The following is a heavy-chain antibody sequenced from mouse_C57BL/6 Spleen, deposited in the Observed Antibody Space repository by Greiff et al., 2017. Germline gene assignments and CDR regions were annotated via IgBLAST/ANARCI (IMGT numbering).Heavy chain of an antibody. J-gene: IGHJ4*01. Sequence: VQLQQSGAELVKPGASVKLSCTASGFNIKDYYMHWVKQRTEQGLEWIGRIDPEDGETKYAPKFQGKATITADTSSNTAYLQLSSLTSEDTAVYYCASITTVVANYYAMDYWGQGTSVTVSS. CDR2: IDPEDGET. V-gene: IGHV14-2*01. CDR3: ASITTVVANYYAMDY. CDR1: GFNIKDYY. D-gene: IGHD1-1*01.